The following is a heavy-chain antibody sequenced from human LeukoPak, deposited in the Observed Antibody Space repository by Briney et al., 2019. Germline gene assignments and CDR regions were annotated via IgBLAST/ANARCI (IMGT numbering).Heavy chain of an antibody. D-gene: IGHD2-15*01. CDR2: ISSSSSYI. CDR1: GFTFSSYS. CDR3: ARDYCSGGSCYLYGY. V-gene: IGHV3-21*01. J-gene: IGHJ4*02. Sequence: PGGSLRLSCAASGFTFSSYSMNWVRQAPGKGLEWVSSISSSSSYIYYADPVKGRFTISRDNAKNSLYLQMNSLRAEDTAVYYCARDYCSGGSCYLYGYWGQGTLVTVSS.